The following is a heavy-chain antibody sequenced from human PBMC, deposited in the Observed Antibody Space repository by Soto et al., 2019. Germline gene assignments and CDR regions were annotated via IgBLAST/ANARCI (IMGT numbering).Heavy chain of an antibody. CDR2: ISFDGGDT. D-gene: IGHD2-21*01. J-gene: IGHJ4*02. CDR3: ARGRWQKYCANPYCFTFDS. Sequence: QVQLVESGGGVVQPGRSLRLSCTASGFSLSDYGMHWVRQAPGKXXGGVAFISFDGGDTYYADSLRGRFTVSRDNSKDTLYLQVNSLRDDDTAVFYCARGRWQKYCANPYCFTFDSWGQGTLVTVSS. CDR1: GFSLSDYG. V-gene: IGHV3-30*03.